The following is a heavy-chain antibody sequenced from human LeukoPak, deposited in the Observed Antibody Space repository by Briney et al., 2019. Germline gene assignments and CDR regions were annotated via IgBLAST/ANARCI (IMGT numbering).Heavy chain of an antibody. J-gene: IGHJ4*02. CDR1: GYTLTELS. CDR3: ARTFRGTMMELDY. D-gene: IGHD3-22*01. Sequence: ASVKVSCKVSGYTLTELSMHWVQQAPGKGLEWMGWISAYSGNTNYAQKLQGRVTMTTDTSTSTAYMELRSLRSDDTAVYYCARTFRGTMMELDYWGQGTLVTVSS. V-gene: IGHV1-18*01. CDR2: ISAYSGNT.